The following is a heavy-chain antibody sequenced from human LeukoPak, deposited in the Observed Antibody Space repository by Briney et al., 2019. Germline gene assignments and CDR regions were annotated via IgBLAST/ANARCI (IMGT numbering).Heavy chain of an antibody. CDR1: GGSFSGYY. V-gene: IGHV4-34*01. D-gene: IGHD6-19*01. J-gene: IGHJ6*02. CDR2: INHSGST. CDR3: ARGTVGSPGYSSGWYSPLVDYYYYGMDV. Sequence: KPSETLSLTCAVYGGSFSGYYWSWIRQPPGKGLEWIGEINHSGSTNYNPSLKSRVTISVDTSKNQFSLKLSSVTAADTAVYYCARGTVGSPGYSSGWYSPLVDYYYYGMDVWGQGTTVTVSS.